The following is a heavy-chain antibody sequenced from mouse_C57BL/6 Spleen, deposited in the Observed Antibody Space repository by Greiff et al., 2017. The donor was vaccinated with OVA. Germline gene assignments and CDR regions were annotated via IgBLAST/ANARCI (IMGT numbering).Heavy chain of an antibody. Sequence: VQLQQPGAELVRPGTSVKLSCKASGYTFTSYWMHWVKQRPGQGLEWIGVIDPSDSSTNYNQKFKGKATLTVDTSSSTAYMQLSSLTSEDSAVYYCARATTVVAGDYWGQGTTLTVSS. CDR3: ARATTVVAGDY. CDR2: IDPSDSST. D-gene: IGHD1-1*01. CDR1: GYTFTSYW. V-gene: IGHV1-59*01. J-gene: IGHJ2*01.